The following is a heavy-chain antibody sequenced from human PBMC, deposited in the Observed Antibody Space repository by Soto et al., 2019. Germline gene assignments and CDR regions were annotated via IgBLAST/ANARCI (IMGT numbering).Heavy chain of an antibody. CDR3: ARHPTTSQDCYIGRYRANTVDY. CDR1: GFTFSSYA. Sequence: QVQLVESGGGVVQPGKSLRLSCAASGFTFSSYALHWVRQAPGKGLEWVAVMSYDGSNEYADSVKGRFTISRDNFKNTLYLRMSCLRTDDPAVYYSARHPTTSQDCYIGRYRANTVDYLGQGTLVTAYS. CDR2: MSYDGSNE. V-gene: IGHV3-30-3*01. D-gene: IGHD1-26*01. J-gene: IGHJ4*02.